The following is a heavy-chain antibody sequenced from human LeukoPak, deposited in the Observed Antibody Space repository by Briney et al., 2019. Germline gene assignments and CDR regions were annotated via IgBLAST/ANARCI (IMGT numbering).Heavy chain of an antibody. Sequence: ASVKVCCKASGGTFSSYSISWVRQAPGQGLEWMGRIIPILGIANYAQKFQGRVTITADKSTSTAYMELSSLRSEDTAVYYCARGRGFGELLMDYWGQGTLVTVSS. D-gene: IGHD3-10*01. J-gene: IGHJ4*02. CDR2: IIPILGIA. CDR1: GGTFSSYS. V-gene: IGHV1-69*02. CDR3: ARGRGFGELLMDY.